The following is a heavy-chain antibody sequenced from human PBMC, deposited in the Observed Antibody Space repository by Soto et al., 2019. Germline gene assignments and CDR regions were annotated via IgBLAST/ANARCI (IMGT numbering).Heavy chain of an antibody. CDR2: ISSSGSTI. V-gene: IGHV3-11*01. D-gene: IGHD2-21*01. CDR1: GFTFSDYY. CDR3: ERDRRIVVAGQDDGY. Sequence: GGSLRLSCAASGFTFSDYYMSWIRQAPGKGLEWVSYISSSGSTIYYADSVKGRFTISRDNAKNSLYLQMNSLRAEDTAVYYCERDRRIVVAGQDDGYWGQGTLVTVSS. J-gene: IGHJ4*02.